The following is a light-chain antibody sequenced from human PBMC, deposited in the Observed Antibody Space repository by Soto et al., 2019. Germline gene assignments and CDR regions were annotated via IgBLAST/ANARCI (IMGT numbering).Light chain of an antibody. CDR2: GAS. Sequence: EIVMTQSPATLSVSPGERATLSCRASQSVSSNLAWYQQKPGQAPRLLIYGASTRATGIPARFSGSVSGTEFTLTISSLQSEDFAVYYCQQYNNWPQTFGQGTKREIK. CDR3: QQYNNWPQT. V-gene: IGKV3-15*01. J-gene: IGKJ2*01. CDR1: QSVSSN.